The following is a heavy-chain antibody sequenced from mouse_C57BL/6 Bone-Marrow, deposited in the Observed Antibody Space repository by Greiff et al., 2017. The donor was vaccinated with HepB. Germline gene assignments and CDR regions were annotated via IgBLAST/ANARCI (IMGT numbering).Heavy chain of an antibody. V-gene: IGHV1-82*01. Sequence: VQGVESGPELVKPGASVKISCKASGYAFSSSWMNWVKQRPGKGLEWIGRIYPGDGDTNYNGKFKGKATLTADKSSSTAYMQLSSLTSEDSAVYFCARGRYGYDFDYWGQGTTLTVSS. CDR2: IYPGDGDT. CDR1: GYAFSSSW. CDR3: ARGRYGYDFDY. D-gene: IGHD2-2*01. J-gene: IGHJ2*01.